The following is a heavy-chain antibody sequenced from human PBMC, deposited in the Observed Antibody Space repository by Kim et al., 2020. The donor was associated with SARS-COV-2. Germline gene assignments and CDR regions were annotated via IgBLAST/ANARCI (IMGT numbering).Heavy chain of an antibody. V-gene: IGHV4-59*08. CDR2: IYYSGST. D-gene: IGHD6-19*01. Sequence: SETLSLTCTVSGGSISSYYWSWIRQPPGKGLEWIGYIYYSGSTNYNPSLKCRVTISVDTSKDQFSLKLSSVTAADTAVYYCAGRGRGAVAGIWAFDIWGQGAMVTVSS. CDR3: AGRGRGAVAGIWAFDI. J-gene: IGHJ3*02. CDR1: GGSISSYY.